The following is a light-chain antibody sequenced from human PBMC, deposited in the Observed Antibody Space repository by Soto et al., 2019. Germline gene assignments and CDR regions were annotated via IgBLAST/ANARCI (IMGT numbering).Light chain of an antibody. J-gene: IGLJ1*01. CDR3: GSYTSSRIYV. V-gene: IGLV2-14*01. CDR2: EVS. CDR1: SSDVGGYNY. Sequence: QSALTQPASVSVSPGQSITISCTVTSSDVGGYNYVSWYQQHPGKAPKLMIYEVSNRPSGDSDRFSGSKSGNTASLTISGLQAEDEADYYCGSYTSSRIYVFGAGTKVTVL.